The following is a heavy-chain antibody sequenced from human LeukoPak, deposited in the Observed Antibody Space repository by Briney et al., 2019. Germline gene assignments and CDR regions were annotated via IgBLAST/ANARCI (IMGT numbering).Heavy chain of an antibody. D-gene: IGHD4-17*01. V-gene: IGHV3-30-3*01. CDR3: ARDLYGDYVPALDY. CDR2: ISYDGSNK. J-gene: IGHJ4*02. Sequence: GGSLRLSCAASGFTFSSYAMHWVRQAPGKGLEWVAVISYDGSNKYYADSVKGRFTISRDNSKNTLYLQMNSLRAEDTAVCYCARDLYGDYVPALDYWGQGTLVTVSS. CDR1: GFTFSSYA.